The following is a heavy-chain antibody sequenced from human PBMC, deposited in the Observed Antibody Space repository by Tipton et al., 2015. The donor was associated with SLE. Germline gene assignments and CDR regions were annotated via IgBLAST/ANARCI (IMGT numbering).Heavy chain of an antibody. Sequence: TLSLTCTVSGGSITNYYWGWVRQPAGKGLEWIGYIYSSGSTTYTPSLKSRIAISVDTSTMQFSLRLTSVTAADTAVYYCGGGNYFDYYMDVWGKGTTVTVSS. CDR2: IYSSGST. J-gene: IGHJ6*03. CDR1: GGSITNYY. D-gene: IGHD3-22*01. CDR3: GGGNYFDYYMDV. V-gene: IGHV4-4*08.